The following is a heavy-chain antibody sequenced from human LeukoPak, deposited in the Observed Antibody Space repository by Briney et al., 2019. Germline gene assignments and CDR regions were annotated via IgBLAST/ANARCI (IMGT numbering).Heavy chain of an antibody. D-gene: IGHD6-19*01. CDR2: INAGNGNT. CDR3: ARDIQYGQRKQWLVQSNVYNWFDP. J-gene: IGHJ5*02. CDR1: GYTFTSYA. V-gene: IGHV1-3*01. Sequence: ASVKVSCKTSGYTFTSYAMHWVRQAPGQRLEWMGWINAGNGNTKYSQKLQGRVTMTTDTSTSTAYMELRSLRSDDTAVYYCARDIQYGQRKQWLVQSNVYNWFDPWGQGTLVTVSS.